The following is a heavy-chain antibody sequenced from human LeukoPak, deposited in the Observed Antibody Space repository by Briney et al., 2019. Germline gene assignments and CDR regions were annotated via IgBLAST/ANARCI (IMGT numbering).Heavy chain of an antibody. Sequence: KPSETLSLTCAVYGGSFSGYYWSWIRQPPGKGLEWIGEINHSGSTNYNPSLKSRVTISVDTSKNQFSLKLSSVTAAGTAVYYCARGHSYDFWGQGTLVTVSS. CDR1: GGSFSGYY. J-gene: IGHJ4*02. V-gene: IGHV4-34*01. CDR2: INHSGST. D-gene: IGHD3-3*01. CDR3: ARGHSYDF.